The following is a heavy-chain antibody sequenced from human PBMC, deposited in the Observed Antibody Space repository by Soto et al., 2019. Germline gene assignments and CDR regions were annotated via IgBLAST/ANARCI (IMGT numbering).Heavy chain of an antibody. CDR2: INAGNGNT. Sequence: QVQLVQSGAGVKKPGASVKVSCKASGYTFTSYAMHWVRQAPGHRLEWMGWINAGNGNTTYSQKFQGRVTITRDTSASTAYMELSSLRPEDTAVYYCARGSVVGFDPWGQGTLVTVSS. CDR1: GYTFTSYA. D-gene: IGHD2-15*01. V-gene: IGHV1-3*01. CDR3: ARGSVVGFDP. J-gene: IGHJ5*02.